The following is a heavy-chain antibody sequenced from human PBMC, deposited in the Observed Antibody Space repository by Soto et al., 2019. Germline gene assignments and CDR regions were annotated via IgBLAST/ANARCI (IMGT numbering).Heavy chain of an antibody. V-gene: IGHV3-30-3*01. CDR2: ISYDGSNK. J-gene: IGHJ4*02. D-gene: IGHD3-22*01. CDR1: GFTFSSYA. CDR3: ARDPNYYDSSGYYTRDQSLEY. Sequence: QVQLVESGGGVVQPGRSLRLSCAASGFTFSSYAMHWVRQAPGKGLEWVALISYDGSNKYYADSVKGRFTISRDNSKNTLYLQMNSLRAEDTAVYYCARDPNYYDSSGYYTRDQSLEYWGQGTLVTVSS.